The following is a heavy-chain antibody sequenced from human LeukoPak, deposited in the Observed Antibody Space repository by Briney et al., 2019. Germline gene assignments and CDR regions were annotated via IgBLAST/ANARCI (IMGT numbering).Heavy chain of an antibody. J-gene: IGHJ4*02. CDR2: IYYSGSS. V-gene: IGHV4-39*01. D-gene: IGHD6-6*01. CDR3: ARLSSSSVLDYFDY. CDR1: GGSISSSSYY. Sequence: PSETLSLTCTVSGGSISSSSYYWGWIRQPPGKGLEWIGSIYYSGSSYYNPSLKSRVTISLDTSKNQFSLKLSSVTAADTAVYYCARLSSSSVLDYFDYWGQGTLVTVSS.